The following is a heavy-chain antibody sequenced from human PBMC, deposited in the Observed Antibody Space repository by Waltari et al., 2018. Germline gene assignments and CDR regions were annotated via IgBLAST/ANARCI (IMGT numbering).Heavy chain of an antibody. D-gene: IGHD4-17*01. J-gene: IGHJ4*02. CDR2: INPSGST. CDR3: ARDADYGDYVFDY. V-gene: IGHV4-34*01. Sequence: QVQLQQWGAGLLKPSETLSLTCAVYGGSFSDYYWTWIRQPPGMGREWMGEINPSGSTNSNRSLKNRVTISVDMSKRQVSLKVRSVTAADTAVYYCARDADYGDYVFDYWGQGTLVTV. CDR1: GGSFSDYY.